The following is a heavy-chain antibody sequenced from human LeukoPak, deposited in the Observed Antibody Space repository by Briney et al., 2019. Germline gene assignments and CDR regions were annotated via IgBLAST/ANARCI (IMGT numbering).Heavy chain of an antibody. CDR1: GFTFSSYW. J-gene: IGHJ4*02. Sequence: GGSLRLSCAASGFTFSSYWMSWVRQAPGKGLEWVAFIRNDGSIIYNADSVKGRFTISRDNSENTLYLQMNSLRADDTAVYYCAKDTPLCYFDYWGQGTLVTVSS. D-gene: IGHD3-16*01. V-gene: IGHV3-30*02. CDR2: IRNDGSII. CDR3: AKDTPLCYFDY.